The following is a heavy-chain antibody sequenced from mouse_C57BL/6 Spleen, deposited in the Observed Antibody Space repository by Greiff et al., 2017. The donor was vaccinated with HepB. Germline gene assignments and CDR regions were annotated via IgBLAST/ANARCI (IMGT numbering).Heavy chain of an antibody. Sequence: VQLQQSGAELVRPGTSVKLSCKASGYTFTSYWMHWVKQRPGQGLEWIGVIDPSDSYTNYNQKFKGKATLTVDTSSSTAYMQLSSLTSEDSAVYYCARGGITTPWFAYWGQGTLVTVSA. D-gene: IGHD2-4*01. CDR3: ARGGITTPWFAY. V-gene: IGHV1-59*01. J-gene: IGHJ3*01. CDR2: IDPSDSYT. CDR1: GYTFTSYW.